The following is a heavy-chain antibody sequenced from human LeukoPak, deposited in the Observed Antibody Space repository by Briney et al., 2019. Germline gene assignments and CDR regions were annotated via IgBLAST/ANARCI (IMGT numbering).Heavy chain of an antibody. V-gene: IGHV3-9*01. CDR1: GFTFDDYA. J-gene: IGHJ4*02. D-gene: IGHD3-16*02. CDR2: ISWNSASI. CDR3: AKDYDYVWGSYRSSFDF. Sequence: HPGGSLRLSCTASGFTFDDYAMHLVRQAPGKGLEWVSGISWNSASIEYADSVKGRFTISRDNAKNSLYLQMNSLRAEDTALYYCAKDYDYVWGSYRSSFDFWGQGTLVTVSS.